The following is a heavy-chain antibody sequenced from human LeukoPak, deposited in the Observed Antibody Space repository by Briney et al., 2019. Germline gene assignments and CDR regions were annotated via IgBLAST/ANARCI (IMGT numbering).Heavy chain of an antibody. V-gene: IGHV4-31*03. CDR3: ATPYCSSISCLDVFNM. Sequence: PSETLSLTCSVSGVSVSDGRYYWTWIRQHPGKGLEGIGYKYYSGSAKYNPSLKSRLTISIDTSKNQFSLQLSSVTAADTATYYCATPYCSSISCLDVFNMWGQGTRVTVSS. CDR1: GVSVSDGRYY. D-gene: IGHD2-2*01. CDR2: KYYSGSA. J-gene: IGHJ3*02.